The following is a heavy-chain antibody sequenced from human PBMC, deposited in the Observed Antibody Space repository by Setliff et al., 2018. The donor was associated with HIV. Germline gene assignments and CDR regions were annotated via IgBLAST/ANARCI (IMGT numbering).Heavy chain of an antibody. CDR3: ASGDSGYYYDSSGYGAFDI. V-gene: IGHV3-23*01. CDR2: ISGSAGTT. J-gene: IGHJ3*02. CDR1: GFTFSSYS. D-gene: IGHD3-22*01. Sequence: GGSLRLSCAASGFTFSSYSMNWVRQAPGKGLEWVSGISGSAGTTYYADSVKGRFTISRDNSKNTLYLQMNSLRAEDTAVYYCASGDSGYYYDSSGYGAFDIWGQGTMVTVSS.